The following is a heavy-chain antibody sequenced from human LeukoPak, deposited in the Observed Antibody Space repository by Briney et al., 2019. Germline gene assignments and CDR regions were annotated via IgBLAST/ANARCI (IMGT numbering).Heavy chain of an antibody. J-gene: IGHJ5*02. D-gene: IGHD4-17*01. CDR3: ARGTTAKYAGNWFDP. Sequence: KPSETLSLTCTVSGGSISSSSYYWGWIRQPPGKGLEWIGSIYYSGSTYYNPSLKSRVTISVDTSKNQFSLKLSSVTAADTAVYYCARGTTAKYAGNWFDPWGQGTLVTVS. CDR1: GGSISSSSYY. V-gene: IGHV4-39*07. CDR2: IYYSGST.